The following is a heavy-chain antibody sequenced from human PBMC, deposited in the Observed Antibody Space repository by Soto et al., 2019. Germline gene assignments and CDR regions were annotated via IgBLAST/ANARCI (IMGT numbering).Heavy chain of an antibody. V-gene: IGHV1-18*01. J-gene: IGHJ4*02. CDR3: ASDGGVVVVPALYDY. CDR2: ISAYNGNT. D-gene: IGHD2-15*01. CDR1: GYTFTSYG. Sequence: ASVKVSCKASGYTFTSYGISWVRQAPGQGLEWMGWISAYNGNTNCAQKLQGRVTMTTDTSTSTAYMELRSLRSDDTAVYYCASDGGVVVVPALYDYWGQGTLVTVAS.